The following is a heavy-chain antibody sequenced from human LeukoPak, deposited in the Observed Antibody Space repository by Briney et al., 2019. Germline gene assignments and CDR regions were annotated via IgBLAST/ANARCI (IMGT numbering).Heavy chain of an antibody. V-gene: IGHV3-15*01. D-gene: IGHD6-19*01. CDR3: TTEARSRYSSGWYGRYYYYYGMDV. CDR1: GFTFSNAW. Sequence: PGGSLRLSRAASGFTFSNAWMSWVRQAPGKGLESVGRIKSKTDGGTTDYAAPVKGRFTISRDDSKNTLYLQMNSLKTEDTAVYYCTTEARSRYSSGWYGRYYYYYGMDVWGQGTTVTVSS. J-gene: IGHJ6*02. CDR2: IKSKTDGGTT.